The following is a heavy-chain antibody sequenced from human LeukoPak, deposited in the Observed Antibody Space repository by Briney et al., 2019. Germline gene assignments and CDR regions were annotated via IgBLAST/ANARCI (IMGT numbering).Heavy chain of an antibody. V-gene: IGHV1-46*01. Sequence: ASVKGSCKASGLTFTTYYLHWVRQAPGQGLEWMGLLNPGSATNYAQKFQRRVTMTRDTSTRTVYMELSTLTSEDTAVYYCVREESGGYFDFWGQGALVTVSS. CDR1: GLTFTTYY. CDR2: LNPGSATN. J-gene: IGHJ4*02. CDR3: VREESGGYFDF. D-gene: IGHD3-10*01.